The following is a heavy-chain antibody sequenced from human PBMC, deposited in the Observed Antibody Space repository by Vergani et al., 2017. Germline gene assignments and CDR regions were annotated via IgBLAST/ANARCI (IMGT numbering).Heavy chain of an antibody. CDR2: INYVGRT. D-gene: IGHD3-16*01. CDR1: GGSINPSSSF. J-gene: IGHJ2*01. V-gene: IGHV4-39*02. Sequence: QLQLQESGPGLVKPSETLSLICTVPGGSINPSSSFWGWTRQSPGKGLAWIGSINYVGRTYYIPSLQSRATVFVDTSKNQFSLNLTSVTAADSAVYYCARERGDNWYFDLWGRGTLVTVSS. CDR3: ARERGDNWYFDL.